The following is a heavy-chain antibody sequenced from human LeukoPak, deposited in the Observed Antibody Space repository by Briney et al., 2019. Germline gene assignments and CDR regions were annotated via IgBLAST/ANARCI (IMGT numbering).Heavy chain of an antibody. D-gene: IGHD5-24*01. CDR3: ARIRDGYNDAYDL. CDR1: GYTFTSYY. V-gene: IGHV1-18*01. CDR2: ISAYNGNT. Sequence: ASVKVSCKTSGYTFTSYYISWVRQAPGQGLEWMAWISAYNGNTKYAQKFQGRVTMTTDTSTSTAYMELRSLRSEDTAIYYCARIRDGYNDAYDLWGQGTVVTVPS. J-gene: IGHJ3*01.